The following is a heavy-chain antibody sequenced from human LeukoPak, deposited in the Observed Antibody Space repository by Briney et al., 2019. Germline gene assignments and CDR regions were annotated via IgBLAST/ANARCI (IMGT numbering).Heavy chain of an antibody. Sequence: SETLSLTCTVYGGSFSGYYWSWIRQPPGKGLEWIGETNHSGSTNYNPSLKSRVTISVDTSKNQFSLKLSSVTAADTAVYYCARANMVYAIRYYYYYMDVWGKGTTVTVSS. D-gene: IGHD2-8*01. CDR1: GGSFSGYY. V-gene: IGHV4-34*01. CDR3: ARANMVYAIRYYYYYMDV. J-gene: IGHJ6*03. CDR2: TNHSGST.